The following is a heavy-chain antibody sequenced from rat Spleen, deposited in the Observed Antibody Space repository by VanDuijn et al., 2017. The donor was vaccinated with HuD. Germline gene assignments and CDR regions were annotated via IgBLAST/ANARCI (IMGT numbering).Heavy chain of an antibody. CDR1: GYSITSSYR. V-gene: IGHV3-3*01. D-gene: IGHD1-12*02. CDR2: INSAGST. J-gene: IGHJ3*01. CDR3: ARSDGTHYYLPFAY. Sequence: EVQLQESGPGLVKPSQSLSLTCSVTGYSITSSYRWNWIRKFPGNKLEWMGYINSAGSTNYNPSLKSRISITRDTSKNQFFLQVNSVSTEDIATYYCARSDGTHYYLPFAYWGQGTLVTASS.